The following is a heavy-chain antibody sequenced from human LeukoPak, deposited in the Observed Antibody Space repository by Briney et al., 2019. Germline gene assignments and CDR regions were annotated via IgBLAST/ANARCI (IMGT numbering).Heavy chain of an antibody. CDR3: ARAFQRLGELSLPAY. Sequence: GASVKVSCKASGYTFTNYAMNWVRQAPGQGLEWMGWIRPSTGNPTYAQGFTGRFVFSLDTSLTTTYLQISSLEAEDTAVYYCARAFQRLGELSLPAYWGQGTLVTVSS. CDR2: IRPSTGNP. J-gene: IGHJ4*02. D-gene: IGHD3-16*02. V-gene: IGHV7-4-1*02. CDR1: GYTFTNYA.